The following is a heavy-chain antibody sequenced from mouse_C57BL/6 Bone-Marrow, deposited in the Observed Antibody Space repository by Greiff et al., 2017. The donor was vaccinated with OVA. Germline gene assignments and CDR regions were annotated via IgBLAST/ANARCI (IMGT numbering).Heavy chain of an antibody. J-gene: IGHJ2*01. V-gene: IGHV5-4*03. CDR2: ISDGGSYT. CDR3: ARYDYGTLYYFDY. Sequence: DVKLVESGGGLVKPGGSLKLSCAASGFTFSSYAMSWVRQTPEKRLEWVATISDGGSYTYYPDNVKGRFTISRDNAKNNLYLQMSHLKSEDTAMYYCARYDYGTLYYFDYWGQGTTLTVSS. D-gene: IGHD1-1*01. CDR1: GFTFSSYA.